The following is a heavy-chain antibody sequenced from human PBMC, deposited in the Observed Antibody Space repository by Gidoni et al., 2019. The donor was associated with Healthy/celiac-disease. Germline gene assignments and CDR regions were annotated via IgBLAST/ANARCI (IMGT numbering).Heavy chain of an antibody. CDR1: GFTFSSYS. D-gene: IGHD1-7*01. CDR3: ARDGLGNWNYVDWAFDI. Sequence: EVQLVESGGGLVKPGGSLRLSCAASGFTFSSYSMNWVRQAPGKGLEWVSSISSSSSYIYYADSVKGRFTISRDNAKNSLYLQMNSLRAEDTAVYYCARDGLGNWNYVDWAFDIWGQGTMVTVSS. V-gene: IGHV3-21*01. J-gene: IGHJ3*02. CDR2: ISSSSSYI.